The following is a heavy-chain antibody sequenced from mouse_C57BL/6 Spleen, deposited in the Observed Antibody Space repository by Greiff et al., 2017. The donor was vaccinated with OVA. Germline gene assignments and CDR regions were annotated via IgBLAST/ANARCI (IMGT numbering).Heavy chain of an antibody. CDR1: GYTFTSYW. Sequence: QVQLQQPGAELVKPGASVKLSCKASGYTFTSYWMQWVKQRPGQGLEWIGEIDPSDSYTNYNQKFKGKATLTVDTSSSTAYMQLSSLTSEDSAVYYCARGNYGNYVLYAMDYWGQGTSVTVSS. CDR3: ARGNYGNYVLYAMDY. D-gene: IGHD2-1*01. J-gene: IGHJ4*01. CDR2: IDPSDSYT. V-gene: IGHV1-50*01.